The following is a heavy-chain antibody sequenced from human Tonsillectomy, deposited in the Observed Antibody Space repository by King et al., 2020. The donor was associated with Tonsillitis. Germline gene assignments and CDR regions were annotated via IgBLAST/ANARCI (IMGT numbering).Heavy chain of an antibody. CDR3: ALYNSGFPS. CDR1: CINLHEHY. Sequence: VQLQESGGGLVQPGGSLRLFCVVSCINLHEHYLDWVRPAPGTGLEWLGRSYDRGCNYSTAYAASVRGRFTISRDDSRDFLYLQMNSLTTEDTAVYYCALYNSGFPSWGQGTLVSVSS. D-gene: IGHD5-18*01. J-gene: IGHJ5*02. V-gene: IGHV3-72*01. CDR2: SYDRGCNYST.